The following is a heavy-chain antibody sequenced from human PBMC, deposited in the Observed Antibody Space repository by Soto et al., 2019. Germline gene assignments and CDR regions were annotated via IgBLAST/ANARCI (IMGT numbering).Heavy chain of an antibody. Sequence: ASVKVSCKASGYTFTSYAMHWVRQAPGQRLECMGWINAGNGNTKYSQKFQGRVTITRDTSASTAYMELSSLRSEDTAVYYCARDGALGENYYYYGMDVWGQGTTVTVSS. CDR2: INAGNGNT. J-gene: IGHJ6*02. CDR3: ARDGALGENYYYYGMDV. D-gene: IGHD3-16*01. V-gene: IGHV1-3*01. CDR1: GYTFTSYA.